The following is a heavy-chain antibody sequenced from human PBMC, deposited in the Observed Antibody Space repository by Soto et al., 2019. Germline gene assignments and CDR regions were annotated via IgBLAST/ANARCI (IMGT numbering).Heavy chain of an antibody. Sequence: EVQLLESGGGLVQPGGSLRLSCAASAFTFSSYAMSWVRQAPGKGLEWVSAISGSGGSTYYADSVKGRFTISRDNSKNTLYLQMNSLRAEDTAVYYCAKSWRSNYYGMDVWGQGTTVTVSS. CDR3: AKSWRSNYYGMDV. CDR1: AFTFSSYA. CDR2: ISGSGGST. V-gene: IGHV3-23*01. J-gene: IGHJ6*02.